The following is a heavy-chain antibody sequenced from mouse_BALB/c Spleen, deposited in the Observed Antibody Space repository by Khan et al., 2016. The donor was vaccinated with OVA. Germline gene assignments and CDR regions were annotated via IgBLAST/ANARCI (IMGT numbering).Heavy chain of an antibody. CDR2: ISYSGNT. CDR3: ARVYWGDFDY. D-gene: IGHD1-1*01. CDR1: GYSITSDYA. J-gene: IGHJ2*01. Sequence: EVQLVESGPGLVKPSQSLSLTCTVTGYSITSDYAWNWLRQFPGNKLEWMGYISYSGNTKYNPSLKSRISITRDTSKNQFFLQLNSVIIEDTATYYCARVYWGDFDYWGQGTTLTVSS. V-gene: IGHV3-2*02.